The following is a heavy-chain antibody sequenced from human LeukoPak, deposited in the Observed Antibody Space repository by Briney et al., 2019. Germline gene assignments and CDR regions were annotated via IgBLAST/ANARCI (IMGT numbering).Heavy chain of an antibody. CDR3: ARDRPHISGSPHFDY. J-gene: IGHJ4*02. CDR1: GGSISSYY. CDR2: IFTSGNT. D-gene: IGHD6-19*01. V-gene: IGHV4-4*08. Sequence: SSETLSLTCTVSGGSISSYYWSWIRQPPGKGLEWIGRIFTSGNTNYNPSLRGRVAISFDTSKNQFSLNLSSVTAADTAVYYCARDRPHISGSPHFDYWGQGTLVTVSS.